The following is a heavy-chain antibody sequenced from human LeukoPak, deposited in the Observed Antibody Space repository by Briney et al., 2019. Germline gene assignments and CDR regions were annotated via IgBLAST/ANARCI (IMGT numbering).Heavy chain of an antibody. CDR2: INSDGSTT. J-gene: IGHJ4*02. CDR1: GFTFSSHW. V-gene: IGHV3-74*01. CDR3: AREGGSGSHRDDY. D-gene: IGHD1-26*01. Sequence: GGSLRLSCAASGFTFSSHWMHWVRQAPGKGLVWVSRINSDGSTTTYADSVKGRFTISRDNANNTLYLQMSSLRAEDAAVYYCAREGGSGSHRDDYWGQGTLVVVSS.